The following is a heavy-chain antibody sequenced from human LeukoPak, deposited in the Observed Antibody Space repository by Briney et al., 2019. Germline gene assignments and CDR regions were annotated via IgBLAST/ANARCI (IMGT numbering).Heavy chain of an antibody. CDR2: INPNSGGT. CDR3: ARTLYYDFWMFDY. D-gene: IGHD3-3*01. Sequence: EASVKVSCKASGYTFTGYYMHWVRQAPGQGLEWMGWINPNSGGTNYAQKFQGRVTMTRDTSISTAYMELSRLRSDDTAVYYCARTLYYDFWMFDYWGQGTLVTVSS. CDR1: GYTFTGYY. V-gene: IGHV1-2*02. J-gene: IGHJ4*02.